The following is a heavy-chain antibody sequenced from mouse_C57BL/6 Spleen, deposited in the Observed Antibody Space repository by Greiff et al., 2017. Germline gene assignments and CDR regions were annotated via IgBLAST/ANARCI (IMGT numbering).Heavy chain of an antibody. CDR2: IHPSDSDT. Sequence: QVQLKQPGAELVKPGASVKVSCKASGYTFTSYWMHWVKQRPGQGLEWIGRIHPSDSDTNYNQKFKGKATLTVDKSSSTAYMQLSSLTSEDSAVYYCAIPLDGSSYVDWGQGTTLTVSS. V-gene: IGHV1-74*01. CDR3: AIPLDGSSYVD. J-gene: IGHJ2*01. D-gene: IGHD1-1*01. CDR1: GYTFTSYW.